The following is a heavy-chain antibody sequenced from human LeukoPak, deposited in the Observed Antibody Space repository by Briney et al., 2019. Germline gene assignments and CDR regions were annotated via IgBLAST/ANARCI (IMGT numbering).Heavy chain of an antibody. CDR3: ARPNITSYYDSRGYDAFDV. J-gene: IGHJ3*01. CDR1: GYSFTTYW. Sequence: GESLKISCKGSGYSFTTYWIAWVRQMPGKGLEWMGIINPDHSDTRYSPSFQGQVTISADKSVRTAYLQWSSLKASDTAMYYCARPNITSYYDSRGYDAFDVWGQGTMVTVSS. CDR2: INPDHSDT. D-gene: IGHD3-22*01. V-gene: IGHV5-51*01.